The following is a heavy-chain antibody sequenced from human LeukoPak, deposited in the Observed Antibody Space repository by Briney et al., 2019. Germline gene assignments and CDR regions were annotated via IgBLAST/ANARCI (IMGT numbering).Heavy chain of an antibody. CDR2: INWNGGST. J-gene: IGHJ4*02. Sequence: TGGSLRLSCAASGFTFDDYGMSWVRQAPGKGLEWVSGINWNGGSTGYADSVKGRFTISRDNAKNSLYLQMNSPRAEDTAVYYCARDPLSSSSFDLWGQGTLVTVSS. D-gene: IGHD6-13*01. CDR3: ARDPLSSSSFDL. V-gene: IGHV3-20*04. CDR1: GFTFDDYG.